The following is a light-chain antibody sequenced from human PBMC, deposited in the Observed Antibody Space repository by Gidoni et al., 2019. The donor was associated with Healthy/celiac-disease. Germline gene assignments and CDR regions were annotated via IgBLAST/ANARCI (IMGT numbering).Light chain of an antibody. J-gene: IGKJ1*01. CDR1: QSVLYSSNNKNY. V-gene: IGKV4-1*01. Sequence: DIVMTQSPDSLAVSLGERATINCKSSQSVLYSSNNKNYLAWYQQKPGQPPKLLIYCASTRESGVPDRFSGSGSGTDFTLTISSLQAEDVAVYYCQQYYSTPGWTFXQXTKVEIK. CDR2: CAS. CDR3: QQYYSTPGWT.